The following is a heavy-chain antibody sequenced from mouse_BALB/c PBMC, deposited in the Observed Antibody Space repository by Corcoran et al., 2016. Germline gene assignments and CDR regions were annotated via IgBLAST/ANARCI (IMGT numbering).Heavy chain of an antibody. CDR3: ARSGFYDGYHYFDY. J-gene: IGHJ2*01. CDR1: GYSFTGYY. D-gene: IGHD2-3*01. V-gene: IGHV1-26*01. Sequence: EVQLQQSGPELVKPGASVKISCKASGYSFTGYYMHWVKQSHVKSLEWIGRINPYNGATSYNQNFKDKASLTVDKSSSTAYMELHSLTSEDSAVYYCARSGFYDGYHYFDYWGQGTTLTVSS. CDR2: INPYNGAT.